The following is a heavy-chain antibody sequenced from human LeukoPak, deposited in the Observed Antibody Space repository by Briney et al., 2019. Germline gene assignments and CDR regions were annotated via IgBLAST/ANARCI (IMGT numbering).Heavy chain of an antibody. CDR1: GYTFSNYD. CDR2: ISVYNGDT. CDR3: ARHYYDSGGYNSAIDY. V-gene: IGHV1-18*01. J-gene: IGHJ4*02. Sequence: ASVNVSCKASGYTFSNYDSTWVRQAPGQGLEWLGWISVYNGDTNYAQKLQGGVTTTTNTSTGTAYMELRSLRSDATAVYYCARHYYDSGGYNSAIDYWGQGTLVTVSS. D-gene: IGHD3-22*01.